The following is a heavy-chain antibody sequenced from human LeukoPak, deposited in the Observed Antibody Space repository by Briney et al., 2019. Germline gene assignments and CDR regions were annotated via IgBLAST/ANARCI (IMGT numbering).Heavy chain of an antibody. D-gene: IGHD3-22*01. Sequence: ASVKVSCKASGYTFTSYYMHWVRQAPGQGLEWMGIINPSGGSTSYAQKFQGRVTMTRDTSTSTVYMELSSLRSEDTAVYYCARASSGSYFTSYYYYYYGMDAWGQGTTVTVSS. CDR2: INPSGGST. CDR3: ARASSGSYFTSYYYYYYGMDA. CDR1: GYTFTSYY. J-gene: IGHJ6*02. V-gene: IGHV1-46*01.